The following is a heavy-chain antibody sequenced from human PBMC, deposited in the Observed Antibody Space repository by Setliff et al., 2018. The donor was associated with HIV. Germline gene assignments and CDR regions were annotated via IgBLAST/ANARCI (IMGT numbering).Heavy chain of an antibody. Sequence: ASVKVSCKVSGYTLAALSMHWVRQAPGKGLEWMGGFDPEDGETIYTQKFQGRLTMTEDTSTDTAYMELSSLRSDDTAMYYCATDPGYSSTWYSESFQHWGQGTVVTVS. CDR3: ATDPGYSSTWYSESFQH. D-gene: IGHD6-13*01. CDR1: GYTLAALS. CDR2: FDPEDGET. V-gene: IGHV1-24*01. J-gene: IGHJ1*01.